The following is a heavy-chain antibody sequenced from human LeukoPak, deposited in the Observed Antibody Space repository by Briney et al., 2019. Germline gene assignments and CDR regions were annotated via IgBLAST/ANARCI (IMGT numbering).Heavy chain of an antibody. CDR3: ARDTGKSGYHDY. CDR1: GGSISSYY. Sequence: SETLSLTCTVSGGSISSYYWSWIRQPAGKAPEWIGRIYSSGIINYNPSLKSRVTMSLDNSKNQLSLKLSYVTAADTAVYYCARDTGKSGYHDYWSQGTLVTVSS. J-gene: IGHJ4*02. CDR2: IYSSGII. V-gene: IGHV4-4*07. D-gene: IGHD3-3*01.